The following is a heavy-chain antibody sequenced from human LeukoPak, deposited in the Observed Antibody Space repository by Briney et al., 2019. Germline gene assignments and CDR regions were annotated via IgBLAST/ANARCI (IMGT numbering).Heavy chain of an antibody. CDR2: ISGSGGST. CDR3: AKDMGVWFGELLIFDY. D-gene: IGHD3-10*01. CDR1: GFTFSRYA. Sequence: GGSLRLSCAASGFTFSRYAMSWVRQAPGKGLEWVSAISGSGGSTYYADSVKGRFTISRDNSKNTLYLQMNSLRAEDTAVYYCAKDMGVWFGELLIFDYWGQGTLVTVSS. J-gene: IGHJ4*02. V-gene: IGHV3-23*01.